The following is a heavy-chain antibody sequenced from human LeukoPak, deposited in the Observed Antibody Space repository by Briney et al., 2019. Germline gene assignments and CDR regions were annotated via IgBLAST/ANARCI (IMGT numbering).Heavy chain of an antibody. CDR3: ARDDPITGTTS. CDR2: ISAYNGNT. CDR1: GYTFTSYG. Sequence: ASVKVSCKASGYTFTSYGISWVRQAPGQGREWMGWISAYNGNTNYAQKLQGRVAMTTDTSTSTAYMELRSLRSDDTAVYYCARDDPITGTTSWGQGTLVTVSS. V-gene: IGHV1-18*01. D-gene: IGHD1-7*01. J-gene: IGHJ4*02.